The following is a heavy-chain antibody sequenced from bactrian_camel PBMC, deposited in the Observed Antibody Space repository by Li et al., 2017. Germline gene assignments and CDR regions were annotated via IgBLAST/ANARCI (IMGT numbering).Heavy chain of an antibody. CDR1: GNTYTSSC. D-gene: IGHD1*01. V-gene: IGHV3S53*01. CDR2: IDSDGTT. J-gene: IGHJ4*01. CDR3: AAQYTGISGCYATSLAPASFDY. Sequence: HVQLVESGGGSVQAGGSLRLSCAASGNTYTSSCMAWFRQAPGKERERVARIDSDGTTLYADSVKGRFTISKINAEKTLYLQMSNLKPEDTATYYCAAQYTGISGCYATSLAPASFDYWGQGTQVTVS.